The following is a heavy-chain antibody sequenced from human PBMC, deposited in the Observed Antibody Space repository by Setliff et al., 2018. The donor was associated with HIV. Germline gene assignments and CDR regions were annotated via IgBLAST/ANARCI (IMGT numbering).Heavy chain of an antibody. Sequence: SETLSLTCTVSGDSSSNDYWTWVRQPPGKGLEWIGNIHTSGTTKYNPSLNSRVTISVDMSKSQFSLRLSSVTAADTAVYYCAREDIAVASAFDIWGQGTMVTVSS. J-gene: IGHJ3*02. CDR1: GDSSSNDY. V-gene: IGHV4-4*08. D-gene: IGHD6-19*01. CDR2: IHTSGTT. CDR3: AREDIAVASAFDI.